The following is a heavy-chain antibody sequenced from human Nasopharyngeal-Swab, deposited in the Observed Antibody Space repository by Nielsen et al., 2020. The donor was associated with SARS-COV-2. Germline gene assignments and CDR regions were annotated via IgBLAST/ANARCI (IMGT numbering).Heavy chain of an antibody. D-gene: IGHD3-9*01. J-gene: IGHJ4*02. V-gene: IGHV3-21*01. CDR1: GFTFSSYS. CDR2: ISSSSSYI. Sequence: GESLKISCAASGFTFSSYSMNWVRQAPGKGLEWVSSISSSSSYIYYADSVKGRFTISRDNAKNSLYLQMNSLRAEDTAVYYCVRDYTVNYYGLSTDYYAPLDSWGQGTLVTVSS. CDR3: VRDYTVNYYGLSTDYYAPLDS.